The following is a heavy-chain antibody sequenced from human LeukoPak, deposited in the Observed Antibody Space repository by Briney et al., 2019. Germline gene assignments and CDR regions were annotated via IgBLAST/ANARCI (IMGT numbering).Heavy chain of an antibody. V-gene: IGHV1-2*02. J-gene: IGHJ4*02. CDR1: GYTFTGYY. CDR3: ARVLEWELLLDY. CDR2: INPNSGGT. D-gene: IGHD1-26*01. Sequence: ASVKVSCKASGYTFTGYYMHWVRQAPGQRLEWMGWINPNSGGTNYAQKFQGRVTMTRDTSISTAYMELSRLRSDDTAVYYCARVLEWELLLDYWGQGTLVTVSS.